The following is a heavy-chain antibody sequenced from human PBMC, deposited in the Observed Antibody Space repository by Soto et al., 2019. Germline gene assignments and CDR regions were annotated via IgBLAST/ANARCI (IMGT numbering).Heavy chain of an antibody. V-gene: IGHV3-15*07. CDR1: GFTFSNAW. J-gene: IGHJ4*02. CDR3: ATEGRRTDFDY. CDR2: IKSKTDDGTT. D-gene: IGHD3-10*01. Sequence: EVQLVESGGGLVRPGGSLRVSCAASGFTFSNAWMNWVRQAPGKGLEWVGRIKSKTDDGTTDYAAPVKGRFTISRDDSKNMLYLQMISLETEDTAVYYCATEGRRTDFDYWGQGTLVTVSS.